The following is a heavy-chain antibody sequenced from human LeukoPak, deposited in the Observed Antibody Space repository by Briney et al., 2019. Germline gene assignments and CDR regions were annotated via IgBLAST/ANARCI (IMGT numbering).Heavy chain of an antibody. V-gene: IGHV4-4*07. D-gene: IGHD2-2*01. Sequence: PSETLSLTCTVSGVSVSNFYWSWIRQPAGKGLEWIGRIYTSGSTNYNPSLKSRVTMSVDKFKNHFSLNLTSVTAADTAVYFCARAPRAYCSTTGSCFQDYWGQGTLVTVSS. CDR1: GVSVSNFY. CDR2: IYTSGST. J-gene: IGHJ4*02. CDR3: ARAPRAYCSTTGSCFQDY.